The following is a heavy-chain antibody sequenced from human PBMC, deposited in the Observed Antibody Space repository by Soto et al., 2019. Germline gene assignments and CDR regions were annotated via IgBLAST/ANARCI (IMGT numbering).Heavy chain of an antibody. V-gene: IGHV3-21*01. J-gene: IGHJ3*02. D-gene: IGHD3-22*01. Sequence: LRLSCAASGFTLSRHTMNWVRQAPGKGLEWVSFIGSRTSDIYYADSVKGRFTISRDNAKNSLYLDLTRLRAEDTAVYFCVRDYYDTSGYPNTFDMWGQGTMVTVSS. CDR1: GFTLSRHT. CDR2: IGSRTSDI. CDR3: VRDYYDTSGYPNTFDM.